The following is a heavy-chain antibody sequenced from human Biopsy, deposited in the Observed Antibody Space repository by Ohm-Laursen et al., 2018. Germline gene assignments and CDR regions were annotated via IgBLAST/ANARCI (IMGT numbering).Heavy chain of an antibody. CDR1: GFTVSTTY. J-gene: IGHJ4*03. CDR3: VRGRAY. CDR2: IYLDGNT. Sequence: SLRLSCAASGFTVSTTYMSWVSQAPGKGLEWVSIIYLDGNTYYTDSVKGRFTISRDNSKNALYLQMNSLRPADTAKYYCVRGRAYWGQGTLVAVSS. V-gene: IGHV3-53*01.